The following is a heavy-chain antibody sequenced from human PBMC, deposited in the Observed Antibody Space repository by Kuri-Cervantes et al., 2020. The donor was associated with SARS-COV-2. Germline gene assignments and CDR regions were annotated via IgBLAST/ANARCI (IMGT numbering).Heavy chain of an antibody. V-gene: IGHV4-34*01. D-gene: IGHD3-22*01. Sequence: SQTLSLTCAVYVGSFSGYSWTWIRQSPGKGLEWIGEINQSGSTNYNPSLKSRVTISPDTSKNQFSLKLSSVTAADTAVYYCARGATDISLVLVVMTGAAHYFDHWGRGTLVTVSS. CDR1: VGSFSGYS. CDR2: INQSGST. J-gene: IGHJ4*02. CDR3: ARGATDISLVLVVMTGAAHYFDH.